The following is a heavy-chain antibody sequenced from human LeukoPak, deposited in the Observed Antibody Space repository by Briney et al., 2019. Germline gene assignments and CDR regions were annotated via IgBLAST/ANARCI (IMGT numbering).Heavy chain of an antibody. J-gene: IGHJ4*02. CDR3: ARAGDTSGYYHYCDY. D-gene: IGHD3-22*01. CDR2: VSGHSGSI. Sequence: PGGSLRLSCAASGFRFGDYAMHWVRQAPGKGLEWVSGVSGHSGSIGYADSGKGRFTISRDNAKNSLYLQMNNLRVEDTALYYCARAGDTSGYYHYCDYWGQGTLVTVSS. CDR1: GFRFGDYA. V-gene: IGHV3-9*01.